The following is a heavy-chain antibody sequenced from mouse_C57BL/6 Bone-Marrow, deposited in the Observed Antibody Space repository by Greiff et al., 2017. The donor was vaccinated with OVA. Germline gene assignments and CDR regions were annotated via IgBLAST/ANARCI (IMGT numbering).Heavy chain of an antibody. CDR3: ARSERLRDYFDY. D-gene: IGHD2-2*01. Sequence: VKLMESGAELARPGASVKLSCKASGYTFTDYYISWVKQRPGQGLEWIARIYPGSGNIYYNEKFKGKATLTAEKSSSTAYMQLSSLTSDDSAVDFCARSERLRDYFDYWGQGTTLTVSS. V-gene: IGHV1-76*01. J-gene: IGHJ2*01. CDR1: GYTFTDYY. CDR2: IYPGSGNI.